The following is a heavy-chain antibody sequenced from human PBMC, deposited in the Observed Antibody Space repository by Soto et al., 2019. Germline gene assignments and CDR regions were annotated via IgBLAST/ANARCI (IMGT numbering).Heavy chain of an antibody. D-gene: IGHD2-21*02. CDR3: ARDLAYCGGDCYSSGGMDV. CDR2: INPNSGGT. V-gene: IGHV1-2*04. Sequence: ASVKVSCKAPGYTFTGYYMHWVRQAPGQGLEWMGWINPNSGGTNYAQKFQGWVTMTRDTSISTAYMELSRLRSDDTAVYYCARDLAYCGGDCYSSGGMDVWGQGATVTVS. CDR1: GYTFTGYY. J-gene: IGHJ6*02.